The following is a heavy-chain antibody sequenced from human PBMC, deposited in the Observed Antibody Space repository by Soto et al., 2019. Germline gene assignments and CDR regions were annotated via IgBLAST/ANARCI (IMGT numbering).Heavy chain of an antibody. CDR2: ISGYNGNT. V-gene: IGHV1-18*01. CDR1: GYTFTNYG. Sequence: ASVKVSCKASGYTFTNYGISWVRQAPGQGLEWMGWISGYNGNTNYAQKLQGRVTMTTDTSTSTAYMELRSLRSDDTAVYYCARDHSSQETTWWLDPWGHGTLVTVSS. D-gene: IGHD4-17*01. CDR3: ARDHSSQETTWWLDP. J-gene: IGHJ5*02.